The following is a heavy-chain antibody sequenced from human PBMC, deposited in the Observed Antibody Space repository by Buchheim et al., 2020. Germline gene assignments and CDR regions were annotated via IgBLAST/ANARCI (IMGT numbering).Heavy chain of an antibody. D-gene: IGHD3-10*01. J-gene: IGHJ4*02. CDR2: IPHTGNI. CDR1: GGSISSGYW. V-gene: IGHV4-4*02. CDR3: ARARSYYYGSGSYVY. Sequence: QVQLQESGPGLVKPSGTLSLTCTVSGGSISSGYWWTWVRQPPGKGLEWIGQIPHTGNINYNPSLKSRVAISLDKSKNHFYLNLSSVTAADTAVYYCARARSYYYGSGSYVYWGQGTL.